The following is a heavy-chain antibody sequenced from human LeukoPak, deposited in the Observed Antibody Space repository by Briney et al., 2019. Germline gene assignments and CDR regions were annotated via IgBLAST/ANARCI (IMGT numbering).Heavy chain of an antibody. CDR3: ARDPSLDTAMVDYYYYMDV. CDR2: ISYDGSNK. J-gene: IGHJ6*03. Sequence: GGSLRLSCAASGFTFSSYAMHWVRQAPGKGLEWVAVISYDGSNKYYADSVKGRFTISRDNSKNTLYLQMNSLRAEDTAVYYCARDPSLDTAMVDYYYYMDVWGKGTTVTVSS. V-gene: IGHV3-30*04. CDR1: GFTFSSYA. D-gene: IGHD5-18*01.